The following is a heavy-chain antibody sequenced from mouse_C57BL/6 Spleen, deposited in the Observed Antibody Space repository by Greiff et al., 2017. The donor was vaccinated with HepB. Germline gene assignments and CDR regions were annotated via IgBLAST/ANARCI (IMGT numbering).Heavy chain of an antibody. CDR3: ALYGSRTWFAY. Sequence: VQVVESGAELVKPGASVKLSCKASGYTFTSYWMQWVKQRPGQGLEWIGEIDPSDSYTNYNQKFKGKATLTVDTSSSTAYMQLSSLTSEDSAVYYCALYGSRTWFAYWGQGTLVTVSA. V-gene: IGHV1-50*01. J-gene: IGHJ3*01. D-gene: IGHD1-1*01. CDR2: IDPSDSYT. CDR1: GYTFTSYW.